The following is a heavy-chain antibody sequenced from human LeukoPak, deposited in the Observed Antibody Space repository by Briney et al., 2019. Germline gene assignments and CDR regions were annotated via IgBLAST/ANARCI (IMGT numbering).Heavy chain of an antibody. CDR2: MNPNSGNT. D-gene: IGHD3-22*01. V-gene: IGHV1-8*01. Sequence: AASVKVSCKASGYTFTSYDINWVRQAIGQGREWVGWMNPNSGNTGYAQKFQGRVTMTRNTPISPAYMELSSLRSEDTAVYYCARDAGAYYYDSSGYYYGFDYWGQGTLVTVSS. J-gene: IGHJ4*02. CDR3: ARDAGAYYYDSSGYYYGFDY. CDR1: GYTFTSYD.